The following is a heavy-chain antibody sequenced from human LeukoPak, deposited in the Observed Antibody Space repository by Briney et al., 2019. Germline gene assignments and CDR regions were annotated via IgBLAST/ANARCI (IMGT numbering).Heavy chain of an antibody. D-gene: IGHD3-16*01. CDR3: ARDARLGEVKYYMDV. Sequence: PGGSLRLSCAASGFTFSSYEMNWVRQAPGKGLEWVSYISSSGSTIYYADSVKGRFIISRDNGKNSLYLQMNSLRAEDTAVYYCARDARLGEVKYYMDVWGKGTTVTVSS. V-gene: IGHV3-48*03. CDR1: GFTFSSYE. J-gene: IGHJ6*03. CDR2: ISSSGSTI.